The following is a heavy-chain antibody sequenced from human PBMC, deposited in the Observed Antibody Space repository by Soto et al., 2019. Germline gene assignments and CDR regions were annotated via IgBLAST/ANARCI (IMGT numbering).Heavy chain of an antibody. CDR1: GYTFTSYA. J-gene: IGHJ6*02. D-gene: IGHD3-10*01. Sequence: ASVKVSCKASGYTFTSYAMHWVRQAPGQRLEWMGWINAGNGNTKYSQKFQGRVTITRGTSASTAYMELSSLRSKDTAVYYCASSRITMVPYGMDVWGQGTTVTVSS. CDR3: ASSRITMVPYGMDV. V-gene: IGHV1-3*01. CDR2: INAGNGNT.